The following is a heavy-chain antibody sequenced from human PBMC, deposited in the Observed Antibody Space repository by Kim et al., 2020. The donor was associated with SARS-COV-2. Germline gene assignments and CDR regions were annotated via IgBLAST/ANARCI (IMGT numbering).Heavy chain of an antibody. V-gene: IGHV3-23*01. CDR3: AKHWGSGTYYNFLDY. Sequence: GRSLRLSCAASGFIFSNYGMSWVRQAPGKGLEWVSALSDIGGTTYYADSVKGRFTVSRDNSKNTLYLQVNGLRVEDTAVYYCAKHWGSGTYYNFLDYWGHGTLVTVSS. CDR2: LSDIGGTT. D-gene: IGHD3-10*01. CDR1: GFIFSNYG. J-gene: IGHJ4*01.